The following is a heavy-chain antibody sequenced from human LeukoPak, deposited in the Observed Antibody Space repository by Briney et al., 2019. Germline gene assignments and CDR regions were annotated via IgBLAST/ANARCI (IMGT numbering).Heavy chain of an antibody. D-gene: IGHD2-15*01. CDR3: ARDRDCSGGSCYGS. CDR1: GFTFSNYV. J-gene: IGHJ5*02. CDR2: ISGSAGNI. Sequence: PGGSLRLSCAASGFTFSNYVMRWVRQAPGKGLEWVSAISGSAGNIYYADSVKGRFTISRDNSKNTLYLQMNSLRAEDTAVYYCARDRDCSGGSCYGSWGQGTLVTVSS. V-gene: IGHV3-23*01.